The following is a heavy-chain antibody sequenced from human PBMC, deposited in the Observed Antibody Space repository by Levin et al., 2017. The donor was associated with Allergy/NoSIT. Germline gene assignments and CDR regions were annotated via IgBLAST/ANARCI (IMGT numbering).Heavy chain of an antibody. CDR3: AALDTIFGVVKGNYFDY. CDR2: INPNSGGT. D-gene: IGHD3-3*01. CDR1: GYTFTGYY. J-gene: IGHJ4*02. V-gene: IGHV1-2*02. Sequence: GESLKISCKASGYTFTGYYMHWVRQAPGQGLEWMGWINPNSGGTNYAQKFQGRVTMTRDTSISTAYMELSRLRSDDTAVYYCAALDTIFGVVKGNYFDYWGQGTLVTVSS.